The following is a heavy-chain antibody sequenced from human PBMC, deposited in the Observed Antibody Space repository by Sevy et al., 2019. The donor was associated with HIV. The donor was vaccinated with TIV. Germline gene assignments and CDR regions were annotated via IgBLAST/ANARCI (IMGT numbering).Heavy chain of an antibody. CDR3: ARVYLSSIRLAIGGFDF. CDR2: IYPYDFDT. J-gene: IGHJ3*01. D-gene: IGHD3-3*01. V-gene: IGHV5-51*01. Sequence: GESLKISCKVSGYNFTSQWIAWVRQMPRKGLESMGIIYPYDFDTRYSPTFQGQVTISADKSIDTAYLQWSGLKASDSATYCCARVYLSSIRLAIGGFDFWGQGTTVTVSS. CDR1: GYNFTSQW.